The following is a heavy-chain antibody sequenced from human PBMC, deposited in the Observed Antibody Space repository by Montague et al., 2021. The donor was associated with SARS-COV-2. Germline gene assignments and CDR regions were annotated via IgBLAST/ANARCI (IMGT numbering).Heavy chain of an antibody. CDR1: GGSFSGYY. J-gene: IGHJ4*02. CDR3: ARGSSILWWWPFDY. Sequence: SETLSLTCAVYGGSFSGYYWSWIRRPPGKGLEWIVEINHSGSTNYNPSLKSRVTISVDTSKNQFSLKLSSVTAADTAVYYCARGSSILWWWPFDYWGQGTLVTVSS. V-gene: IGHV4-34*01. D-gene: IGHD2-21*01. CDR2: INHSGST.